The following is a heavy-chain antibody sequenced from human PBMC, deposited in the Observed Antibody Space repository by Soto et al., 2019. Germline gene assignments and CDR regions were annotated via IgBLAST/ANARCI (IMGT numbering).Heavy chain of an antibody. V-gene: IGHV3-21*01. J-gene: IGHJ4*02. CDR3: ARDIGHSSGWYVGDY. CDR1: GFTFSSYS. D-gene: IGHD6-19*01. CDR2: ISSSSSYI. Sequence: VGSLRLSCAASGFTFSSYSMNWVRQAPGKGLEWVSSISSSSSYIYYADSVKGRFTISRDNAKNSLYLQMNSLRAEDTAVYYCARDIGHSSGWYVGDYWGQGTLVTVSS.